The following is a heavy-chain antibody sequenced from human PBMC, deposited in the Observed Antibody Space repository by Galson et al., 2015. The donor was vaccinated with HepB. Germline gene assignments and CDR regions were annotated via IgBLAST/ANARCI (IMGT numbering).Heavy chain of an antibody. Sequence: SLRLSCAASGFTFSSYSMNWVRQAPGKGLEWVPSISSSSSYIYYADSVKGRFTISRDNAKNSLYLQMNSLRAEDTAVYYCARGGRLTGYYLGYFDLWGRGTLVTVSS. CDR1: GFTFSSYS. D-gene: IGHD3-9*01. J-gene: IGHJ2*01. V-gene: IGHV3-21*01. CDR2: ISSSSSYI. CDR3: ARGGRLTGYYLGYFDL.